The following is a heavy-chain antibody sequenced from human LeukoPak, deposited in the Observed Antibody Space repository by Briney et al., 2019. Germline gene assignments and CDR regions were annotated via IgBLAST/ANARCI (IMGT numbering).Heavy chain of an antibody. D-gene: IGHD1-1*01. Sequence: SETLSLTCTVSGGSISSYYWSWIRQPAGKGLEWIGRIYTSGSTKYNPSLKSRVTMSVDTSKNQFSLKLSSVTAADTAVYYCAGTLTRGYYYYYMDVWGKGTTVTVSS. J-gene: IGHJ6*03. CDR1: GGSISSYY. V-gene: IGHV4-4*07. CDR2: IYTSGST. CDR3: AGTLTRGYYYYYMDV.